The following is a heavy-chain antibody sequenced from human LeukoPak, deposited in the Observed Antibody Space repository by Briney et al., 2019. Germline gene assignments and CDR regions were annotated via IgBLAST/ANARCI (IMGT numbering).Heavy chain of an antibody. V-gene: IGHV1-8*01. D-gene: IGHD6-13*01. CDR2: MNPNSGNT. CDR3: ATSAGYSSSREPEQDWFDP. CDR1: GYTFTSYD. Sequence: ASVKVSCKASGYTFTSYDINWVRQATGQGLEWMGWMNPNSGNTGYAQKFQGRVTITRNTSISTAYMELSSLRSEDTAVYYCATSAGYSSSREPEQDWFDPWGQGTLVTVSS. J-gene: IGHJ5*02.